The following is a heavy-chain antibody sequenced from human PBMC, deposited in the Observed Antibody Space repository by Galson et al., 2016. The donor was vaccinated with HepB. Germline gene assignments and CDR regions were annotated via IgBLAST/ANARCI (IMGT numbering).Heavy chain of an antibody. CDR1: GYTFTSYG. V-gene: IGHV1-18*01. D-gene: IGHD4-11*01. Sequence: SGYTFTSYGISWVRQAPGQGLEWMGWISPYNANTNSGQKLQDRVTMTADTFTNTAYMELRSLKSDDTAVYYCARNDYSQSGDYYNYYGMDVWGQGTTVTVSS. CDR2: ISPYNANT. CDR3: ARNDYSQSGDYYNYYGMDV. J-gene: IGHJ6*02.